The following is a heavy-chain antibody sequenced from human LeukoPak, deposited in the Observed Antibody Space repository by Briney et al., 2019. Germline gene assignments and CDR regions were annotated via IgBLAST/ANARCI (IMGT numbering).Heavy chain of an antibody. CDR1: GGSVTSTNW. Sequence: KTSEALSLTCAVSGGSVTSTNWWTWVRQPPGKGLEWIGEVHLDGRTNYNPSLTGRLTMSVDLYENHISLKMTSVTAADTAVYYCAREGGFYRPLDYSGQGMLVTVSS. CDR2: VHLDGRT. D-gene: IGHD3-3*01. V-gene: IGHV4-4*02. J-gene: IGHJ4*02. CDR3: AREGGFYRPLDY.